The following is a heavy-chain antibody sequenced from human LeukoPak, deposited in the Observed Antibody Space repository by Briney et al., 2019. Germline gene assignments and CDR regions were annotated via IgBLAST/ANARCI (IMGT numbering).Heavy chain of an antibody. CDR3: AKSTTVTQRGYFDY. V-gene: IGHV3-30*18. D-gene: IGHD4-17*01. CDR1: GFTFSSYG. Sequence: GGSLRLSCAASGFTFSSYGMHWVCQAPAKGLEWVAIISYDGSNKYYADSVKGRFTISRDNSKNTLYLQMNSLRAEDTAVYYCAKSTTVTQRGYFDYWGQGTLVTVSS. CDR2: ISYDGSNK. J-gene: IGHJ4*02.